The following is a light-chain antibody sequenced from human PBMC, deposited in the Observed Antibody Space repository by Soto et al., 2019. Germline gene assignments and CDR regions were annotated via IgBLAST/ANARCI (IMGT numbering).Light chain of an antibody. CDR1: HSVSSN. V-gene: IGKV3-15*01. Sequence: IEMTQSPATLSVSPGERATLSCMASHSVSSNLAWYQQKSGQAPRLLIYGASTRATGIPARFSGSGSGTEFTLTISSLQSEDFAVYFCQQFNNWPQTFGQGTKADIK. CDR3: QQFNNWPQT. J-gene: IGKJ1*01. CDR2: GAS.